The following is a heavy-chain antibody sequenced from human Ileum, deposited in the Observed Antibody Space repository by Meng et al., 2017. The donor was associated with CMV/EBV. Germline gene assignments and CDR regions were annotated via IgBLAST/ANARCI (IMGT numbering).Heavy chain of an antibody. Sequence: EGSLRLSCAASGFTFSSYWMHWVRQAPGKGLVWVSRINSDGSSTSYADSVKGRFTISRDNAKNTLYLQMNSLRAEDTAVYYCARGGSDWGDFWSGYPTDYYYYGMDVWGQGTTVTVSS. CDR1: GFTFSSYW. CDR3: ARGGSDWGDFWSGYPTDYYYYGMDV. CDR2: INSDGSST. J-gene: IGHJ6*02. V-gene: IGHV3-74*01. D-gene: IGHD3-3*01.